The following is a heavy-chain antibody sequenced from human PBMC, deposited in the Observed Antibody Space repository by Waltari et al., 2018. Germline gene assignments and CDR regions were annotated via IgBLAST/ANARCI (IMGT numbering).Heavy chain of an antibody. CDR1: GYSISSGYY. D-gene: IGHD1-26*01. V-gene: IGHV4-38-2*01. J-gene: IGHJ3*02. CDR3: ARPVGATKVEWDAFDI. CDR2: IYHSGST. Sequence: QVQLQESGPGLVKPSETLSITCAVSGYSISSGYYWGWIRQPPGKGLEWIGSIYHSGSTYYNPSLKSRVTISVDTSKNQFSLKLSSVTAADTAVYYCARPVGATKVEWDAFDIWGQGTMVTVSS.